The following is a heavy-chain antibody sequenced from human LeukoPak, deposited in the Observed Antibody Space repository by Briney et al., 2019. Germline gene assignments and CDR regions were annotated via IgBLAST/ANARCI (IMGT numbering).Heavy chain of an antibody. V-gene: IGHV3-30*02. D-gene: IGHD4-17*01. CDR2: IRYDGSNK. CDR3: ARGSWRFDDGDSGFDP. Sequence: PGGSLRLSCAASGFTFSSYGMHWVRQAPGKGLEWVAFIRYDGSNKHYADSVKGRFTISRDNSKSTLYLQMNSLRAEDTAVYYCARGSWRFDDGDSGFDPWGQGTLVTVSS. J-gene: IGHJ5*02. CDR1: GFTFSSYG.